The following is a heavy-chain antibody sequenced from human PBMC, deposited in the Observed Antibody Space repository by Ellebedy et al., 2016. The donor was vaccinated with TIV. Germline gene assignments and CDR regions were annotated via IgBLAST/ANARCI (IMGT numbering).Heavy chain of an antibody. CDR3: ASWDYSGSYSLLDAFDI. Sequence: GESLKISCAASGFTFSSYSVTWVRQAPGKGLEWVSSISSSSSYIYYADSVKGRFTISRDNAKNSLYLQMNSLRAEDTAVYYCASWDYSGSYSLLDAFDIWGQGTMVTVSS. J-gene: IGHJ3*02. V-gene: IGHV3-21*01. CDR1: GFTFSSYS. D-gene: IGHD1-26*01. CDR2: ISSSSSYI.